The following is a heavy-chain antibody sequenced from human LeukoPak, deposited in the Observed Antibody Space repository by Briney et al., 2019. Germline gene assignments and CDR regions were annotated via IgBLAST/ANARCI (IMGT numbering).Heavy chain of an antibody. CDR3: ARRCGSYYPPYWFDP. CDR2: IYYSGST. J-gene: IGHJ5*02. D-gene: IGHD1-26*01. Sequence: SETLSPTCTVSGGSISSYYWSWIRQPPGKGLEWIGYIYYSGSTNYNPSLKSRVTISVDTSKNQFSLKLSSVTAADTAVYYCARRCGSYYPPYWFDPWGQGTLVTVSS. CDR1: GGSISSYY. V-gene: IGHV4-59*01.